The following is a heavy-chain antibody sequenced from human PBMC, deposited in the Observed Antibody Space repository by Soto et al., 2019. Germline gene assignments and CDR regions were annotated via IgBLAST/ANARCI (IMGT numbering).Heavy chain of an antibody. D-gene: IGHD1-26*01. V-gene: IGHV1-18*04. Sequence: GASVKVSSKASGYTFTSYGISWVRQAPGQGLEWMGWISAYNGNTNYAQKLQGRVTMTTDTSTSTAYMELRSLRSDDTAVYYCARDPVSVLYSGSSHFDYWGQGTLVTVSS. CDR2: ISAYNGNT. CDR3: ARDPVSVLYSGSSHFDY. J-gene: IGHJ4*02. CDR1: GYTFTSYG.